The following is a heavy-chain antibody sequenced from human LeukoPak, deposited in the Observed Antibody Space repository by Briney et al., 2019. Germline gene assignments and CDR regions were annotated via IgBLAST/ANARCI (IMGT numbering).Heavy chain of an antibody. CDR1: GGSISSSSYY. V-gene: IGHV4-61*02. CDR2: IYTSGST. CDR3: ARDRRELERRWFDP. D-gene: IGHD1-1*01. J-gene: IGHJ5*02. Sequence: SETLSLTCTVSGGSISSSSYYWGWIRQPAGKGLEWIGRIYTSGSTNYNPSLKSRVTMSVDTSKNQFSLKLSSVTAADTAVYYCARDRRELERRWFDPWGQGTLVTVSS.